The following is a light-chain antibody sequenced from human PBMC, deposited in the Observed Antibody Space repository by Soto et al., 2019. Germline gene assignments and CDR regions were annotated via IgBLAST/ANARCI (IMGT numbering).Light chain of an antibody. Sequence: DIQMTQTPSSLSASVGDRVTITCRASQSISNYLNCYQHKAGRAPKLLIYAASNLQSEVPSRYRGSGAGSEFTLSLSSLQSEDFTAFHFQQSYSTPRTFGQGTKLELK. CDR2: AAS. V-gene: IGKV1-39*01. CDR1: QSISNY. CDR3: QQSYSTPRT. J-gene: IGKJ2*01.